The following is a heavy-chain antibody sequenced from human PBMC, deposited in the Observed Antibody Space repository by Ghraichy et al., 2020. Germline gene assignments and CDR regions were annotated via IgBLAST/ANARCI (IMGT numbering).Heavy chain of an antibody. Sequence: SQTLSLTCTVSGGSISSYYWSWIRQPPGKGLEWIGYIYYSGSTNYNPSLKSRVTISVDTSKNQFSLKLSSVTAADTAVYYCARGGDGSPTYYDFWSGYYGWFDPWGQGTLVTVSS. CDR1: GGSISSYY. CDR3: ARGGDGSPTYYDFWSGYYGWFDP. J-gene: IGHJ5*02. CDR2: IYYSGST. V-gene: IGHV4-59*01. D-gene: IGHD3-3*01.